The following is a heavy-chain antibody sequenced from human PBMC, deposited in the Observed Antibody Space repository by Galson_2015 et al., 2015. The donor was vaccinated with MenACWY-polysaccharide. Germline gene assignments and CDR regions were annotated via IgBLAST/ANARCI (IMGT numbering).Heavy chain of an antibody. CDR2: VTSSGDAT. CDR3: SRYCSGIRCYSGLDY. Sequence: SLRLSCAASGFTFSNSFMTWVRQAPGKGLEWVSTVTSSGDATYYADSVKGRFTISRDNSRNTLYLQMNSLRAEDTAVYYCSRYCSGIRCYSGLDYWGQGTLVTVSS. J-gene: IGHJ4*02. D-gene: IGHD2-15*01. CDR1: GFTFSNSF. V-gene: IGHV3-23*01.